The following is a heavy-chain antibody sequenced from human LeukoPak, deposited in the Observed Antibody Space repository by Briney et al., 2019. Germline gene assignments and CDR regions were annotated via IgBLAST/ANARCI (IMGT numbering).Heavy chain of an antibody. CDR1: GGSISSYF. Sequence: SETLSLTCTVSGGSISSYFWSWIRQPPGKGLEWIGYIYYSGSTNYNPSLKSRVTISVDSSKNQFSLKLSSVTAADTAVYHCARHIYRGSFDYWGQGALVTVSS. CDR2: IYYSGST. V-gene: IGHV4-59*08. D-gene: IGHD3-10*01. J-gene: IGHJ4*02. CDR3: ARHIYRGSFDY.